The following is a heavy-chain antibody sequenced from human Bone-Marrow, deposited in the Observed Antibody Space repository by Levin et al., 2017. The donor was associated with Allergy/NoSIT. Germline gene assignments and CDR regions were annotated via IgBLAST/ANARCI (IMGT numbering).Heavy chain of an antibody. V-gene: IGHV3-30*04. CDR3: ARDRYYYDPGGGMDG. CDR1: GFTFSSYA. J-gene: IGHJ6*02. Sequence: GGSLRLSCAASGFTFSSYAMHWVRQAPGKGLEWVAVISYDGSNKYYADSVKGRFTISRDNSKNTLYLQMNSLRAEDTAVYYCARDRYYYDPGGGMDGWGQGTTVTVSS. CDR2: ISYDGSNK. D-gene: IGHD3-22*01.